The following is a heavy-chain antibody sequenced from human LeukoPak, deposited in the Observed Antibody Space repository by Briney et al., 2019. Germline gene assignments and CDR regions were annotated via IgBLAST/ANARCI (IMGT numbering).Heavy chain of an antibody. Sequence: SETLSLTCTVSGGSISSGSYYWSWIRQPAGKGLEWIGRIYTSGSTNYNPSLKSRVTISVDTSKNQFSLKLSSVTAADTAVYYCARGTPAGIAVAGFFDYWGQGTLVTVSS. D-gene: IGHD6-19*01. CDR2: IYTSGST. J-gene: IGHJ4*02. CDR3: ARGTPAGIAVAGFFDY. V-gene: IGHV4-61*02. CDR1: GGSISSGSYY.